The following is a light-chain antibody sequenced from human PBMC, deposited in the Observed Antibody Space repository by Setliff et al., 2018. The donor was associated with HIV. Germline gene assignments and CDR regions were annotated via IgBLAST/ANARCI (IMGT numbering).Light chain of an antibody. CDR2: EVT. J-gene: IGLJ1*01. CDR3: CSYAGSSTYV. V-gene: IGLV2-23*02. Sequence: QSVLTQPASVSGSPGQSITISCTGTSSDVGGYNYVSWYQQHPAKAPKLIIYEVTKRPSGVSNRFSGSTSGNTAYLTISGLQAEDEADYYCCSYAGSSTYVFGSGTKVT. CDR1: SSDVGGYNY.